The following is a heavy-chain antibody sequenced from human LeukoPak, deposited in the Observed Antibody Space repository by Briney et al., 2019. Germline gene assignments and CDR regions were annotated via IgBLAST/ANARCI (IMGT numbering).Heavy chain of an antibody. V-gene: IGHV4-61*01. CDR2: IYYSGST. CDR3: ARGSRTTMIVGYFDL. D-gene: IGHD3-22*01. CDR1: GGSVSSGSYY. Sequence: PSETLSLTCTASGGSVSSGSYYWSWIRQPPGKGLEWIGYIYYSGSTNYNPSLKSRVTISVDTSKNQFSLKLSSVTAADTAVYYCARGSRTTMIVGYFDLWGRGTLVTVSS. J-gene: IGHJ2*01.